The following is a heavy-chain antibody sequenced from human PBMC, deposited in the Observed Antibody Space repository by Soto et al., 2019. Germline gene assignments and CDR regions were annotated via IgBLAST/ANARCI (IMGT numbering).Heavy chain of an antibody. CDR3: ARGTVSHVDY. D-gene: IGHD2-21*02. J-gene: IGHJ4*02. CDR1: GGTFRNYT. CDR2: SVPIVGIA. Sequence: QVQLVQSGAEVKTPGSSVKVSCKTSGGTFRNYTINWVRHAPGQGLEWMGGSVPIVGIANYAQKFEGRVTIIADESTSTCYEEVRSLRTEDTAVYYSARGTVSHVDYWGKGTLVSVSS. V-gene: IGHV1-69*01.